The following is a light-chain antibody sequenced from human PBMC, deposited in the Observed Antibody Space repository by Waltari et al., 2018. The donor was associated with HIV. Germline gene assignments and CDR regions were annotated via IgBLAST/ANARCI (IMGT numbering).Light chain of an antibody. CDR2: RNN. J-gene: IGLJ3*02. CDR1: SSNVGSNF. CDR3: AAWDDSLSGKWV. V-gene: IGLV1-47*01. Sequence: QSLLTQPPSASGTPGQRVTISCSGSSSNVGSNFVYWYQHLPGTAPKLLIYRNNQRPSGVPDRFSGSKSGTSASLAISGLRSEDEADFYCAAWDDSLSGKWVFGGGTKLTVL.